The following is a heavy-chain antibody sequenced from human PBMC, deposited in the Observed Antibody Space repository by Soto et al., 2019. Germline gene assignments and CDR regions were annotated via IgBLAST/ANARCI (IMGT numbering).Heavy chain of an antibody. CDR2: IYHSGST. D-gene: IGHD4-17*01. V-gene: IGHV4-30-2*01. CDR1: GGSISSGGYS. J-gene: IGHJ4*02. CDR3: ASGLVTTLHY. Sequence: QLQLQESGSGLVKPSQTLSLTCAVSGGSISSGGYSWSWIRQPPGKGLEWIGYIYHSGSTYYNPSLKTRVPISVDRSKNQFSLKLPSVTAADPAVYYCASGLVTTLHYWGQGTLVTASS.